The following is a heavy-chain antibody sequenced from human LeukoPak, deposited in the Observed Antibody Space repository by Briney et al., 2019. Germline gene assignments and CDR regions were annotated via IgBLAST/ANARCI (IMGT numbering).Heavy chain of an antibody. CDR3: ARSTVSSGWYNWFDP. D-gene: IGHD6-19*01. CDR1: GYSFTSYW. Sequence: GESLKISCKGSGYSFTSYWIGWVRQMPGKGLEWMGIIYPGDSDTRYSPSFQGQVTIPADKSISTAYLQWSSLKASDTAMYYCARSTVSSGWYNWFDPWGQGTLVTVSS. CDR2: IYPGDSDT. V-gene: IGHV5-51*01. J-gene: IGHJ5*02.